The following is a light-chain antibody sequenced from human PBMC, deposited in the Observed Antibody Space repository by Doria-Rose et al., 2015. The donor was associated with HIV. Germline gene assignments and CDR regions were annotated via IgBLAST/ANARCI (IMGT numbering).Light chain of an antibody. CDR2: DGS. Sequence: TQSPGTLSLSPGERATLSCRASQSFSSTYLAWYQQKPGQAPSLVIYDGSTRATGIPDRFSASGSGTDFTRTINRLEPEDFALYYCHQYGTSWTFGQGTKVEI. CDR1: QSFSSTY. J-gene: IGKJ1*01. V-gene: IGKV3-20*01. CDR3: HQYGTSWT.